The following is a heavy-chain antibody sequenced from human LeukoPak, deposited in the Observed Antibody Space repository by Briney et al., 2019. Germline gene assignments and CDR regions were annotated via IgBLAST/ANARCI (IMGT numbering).Heavy chain of an antibody. D-gene: IGHD1-26*01. Sequence: PGGSLRLSCAASGFTFSSYGMHWVRQAPGKGLEWVAVISYDGSNKYYADSVKGRFTISRDNSKNTLYLQMNGLRAEDTAVYYCSVVGAQRPFDYWGQGTLVTVSS. V-gene: IGHV3-30*03. CDR3: SVVGAQRPFDY. J-gene: IGHJ4*02. CDR2: ISYDGSNK. CDR1: GFTFSSYG.